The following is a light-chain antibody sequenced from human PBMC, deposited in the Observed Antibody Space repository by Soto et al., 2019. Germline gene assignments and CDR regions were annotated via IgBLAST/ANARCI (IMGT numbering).Light chain of an antibody. J-gene: IGKJ5*01. CDR3: QQPYRTPIT. Sequence: DVQVTQSPSSLSASVGDRVTITCRTSQIIVTYLSWYQQRPGKAPTLLIYGASTLQRGVPSRFSGSGSGTDFSLTINSLQPEDSATYYCQQPYRTPITFGRGTRLDIK. CDR2: GAS. CDR1: QIIVTY. V-gene: IGKV1-39*01.